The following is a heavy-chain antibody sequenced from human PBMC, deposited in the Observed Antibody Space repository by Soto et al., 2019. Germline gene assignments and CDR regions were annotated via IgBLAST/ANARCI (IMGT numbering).Heavy chain of an antibody. J-gene: IGHJ6*02. D-gene: IGHD5-12*01. CDR3: ARGNIVADEPHYYYYGMDV. V-gene: IGHV3-33*01. CDR2: IWYDGSNK. CDR1: GFTFSSYG. Sequence: PGGSLRLSCAASGFTFSSYGMHWVRQAPGKGLEWVAVIWYDGSNKYYADSVKGRFTISRDNSKNTLYLQMNSLRAEDTAVYYCARGNIVADEPHYYYYGMDVWGQGTTVTVSS.